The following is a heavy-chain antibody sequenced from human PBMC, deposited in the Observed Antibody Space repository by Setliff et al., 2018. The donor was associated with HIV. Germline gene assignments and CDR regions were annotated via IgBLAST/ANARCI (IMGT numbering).Heavy chain of an antibody. CDR2: IKEDGSEK. CDR3: ARDVSWRVRTYIDY. Sequence: GGSLRLSCAASGLTFSSYWMSWVRQAPGKGLEWMANIKEDGSEKYYVDSVKGRFTISRDNTKNSLYLQMNSLTAEDTAVYYCARDVSWRVRTYIDYWGQGALVTVSS. CDR1: GLTFSSYW. J-gene: IGHJ4*02. D-gene: IGHD3-3*01. V-gene: IGHV3-7*01.